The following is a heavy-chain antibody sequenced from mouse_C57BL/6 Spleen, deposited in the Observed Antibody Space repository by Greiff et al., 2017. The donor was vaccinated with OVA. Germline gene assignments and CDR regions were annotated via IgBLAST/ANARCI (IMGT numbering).Heavy chain of an antibody. CDR1: GFTFSSYA. Sequence: EVKLVESGGGLVKPGGSLKLSCAASGFTFSSYAMSWVRQTPEKRLEWVATISAGGSYTYYPDNVKGRFTSARDNAKNNLYLQKSHLKSEDTAMYYCAREERWDAYYVDYWGQGTTLTVSS. CDR2: ISAGGSYT. J-gene: IGHJ2*01. CDR3: AREERWDAYYVDY. D-gene: IGHD4-1*01. V-gene: IGHV5-4*01.